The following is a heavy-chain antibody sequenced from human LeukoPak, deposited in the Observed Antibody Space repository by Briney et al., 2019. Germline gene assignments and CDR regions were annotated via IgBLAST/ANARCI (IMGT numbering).Heavy chain of an antibody. CDR1: EYTFTGSY. Sequence: ASVKVSCKASEYTFTGSYMHWVRQAPGKGLEWMGVFDPEDGETIYAQKFQGRVTMTEDTSTDTAYMELSSLRSEDTAVYYCATAYCGGDCYYDAFDIWGQGTMVTVSS. D-gene: IGHD2-21*02. V-gene: IGHV1-24*01. J-gene: IGHJ3*02. CDR3: ATAYCGGDCYYDAFDI. CDR2: FDPEDGET.